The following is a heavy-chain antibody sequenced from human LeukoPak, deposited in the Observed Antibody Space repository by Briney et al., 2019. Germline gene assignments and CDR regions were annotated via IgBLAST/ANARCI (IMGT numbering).Heavy chain of an antibody. CDR3: ARDEGITKPFVD. CDR1: GFTFTTHD. J-gene: IGHJ4*02. V-gene: IGHV1-8*01. D-gene: IGHD1-14*01. Sequence: ASVKVSCTTSGFTFTTHDINWVRQATGQGLEWMGWMNPDSGDTRCAQKFQGRVTMTRDTSINTAYMELSSLRSEDTAVYYCARDEGITKPFVDWGQGTLVTISS. CDR2: MNPDSGDT.